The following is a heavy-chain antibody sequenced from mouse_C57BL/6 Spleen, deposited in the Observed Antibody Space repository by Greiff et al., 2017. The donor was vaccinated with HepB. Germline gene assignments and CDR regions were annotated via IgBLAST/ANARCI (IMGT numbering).Heavy chain of an antibody. Sequence: EVMLVESGEGLVKPGGSLKLSCAASGFTFSSYAMSWVRQTPEKRLEWVAYISSGGDYIYYADTVKGRFTISRDNARNTLYLQMSSLKSEDTAMYYCTSLYYGSSYWYFDVWGTGTTVTVSS. CDR3: TSLYYGSSYWYFDV. D-gene: IGHD1-1*01. CDR2: ISSGGDYI. J-gene: IGHJ1*03. CDR1: GFTFSSYA. V-gene: IGHV5-9-1*02.